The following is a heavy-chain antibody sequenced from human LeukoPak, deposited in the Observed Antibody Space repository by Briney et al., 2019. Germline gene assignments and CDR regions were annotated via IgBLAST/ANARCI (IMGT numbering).Heavy chain of an antibody. CDR3: ARAVTSTEGY. J-gene: IGHJ4*02. V-gene: IGHV3-7*03. Sequence: GGSLRLSCAASGFTFSRYWMTWVRQAPGKGLEWVASINEDGSGKHYVDSVKGRFTISRDNAQKSVYLEMNGLRAEDTAVYYCARAVTSTEGYWGQGTLVTVSS. CDR1: GFTFSRYW. D-gene: IGHD4-17*01. CDR2: INEDGSGK.